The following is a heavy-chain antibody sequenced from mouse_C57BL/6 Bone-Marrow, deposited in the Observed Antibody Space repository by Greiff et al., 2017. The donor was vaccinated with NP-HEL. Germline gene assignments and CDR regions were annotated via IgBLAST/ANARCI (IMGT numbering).Heavy chain of an antibody. D-gene: IGHD2-10*02. Sequence: QVQLQQSGAELMKPGASVKLSCKATGYTFTGYWIEWVKQRPGHGLEWIGKILPGSGSTYYTEKFKGKATFTADTSSNTAYLQRISPTVDDSASYYCARGGVCTRYFDVWGTGTTVTVSS. J-gene: IGHJ1*03. V-gene: IGHV1-9*01. CDR3: ARGGVCTRYFDV. CDR1: GYTFTGYW. CDR2: ILPGSGST.